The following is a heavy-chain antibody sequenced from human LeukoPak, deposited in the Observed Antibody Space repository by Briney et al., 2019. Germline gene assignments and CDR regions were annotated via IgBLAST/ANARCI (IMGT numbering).Heavy chain of an antibody. V-gene: IGHV3-23*01. Sequence: GGSLRLSCTASRFTFMNYAMHWVRQAPGKGLEWLSTIGSAGGSIFYADSVKGRFTISRDNSKSTLFLQMDSLRVEDTALYYCAKRGEVSTYYYFESWGQGALVTVSS. CDR1: RFTFMNYA. CDR3: AKRGEVSTYYYFES. D-gene: IGHD2/OR15-2a*01. CDR2: IGSAGGSI. J-gene: IGHJ4*02.